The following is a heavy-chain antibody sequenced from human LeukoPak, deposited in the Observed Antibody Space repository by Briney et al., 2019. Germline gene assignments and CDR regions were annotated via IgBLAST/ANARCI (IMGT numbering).Heavy chain of an antibody. V-gene: IGHV3-48*04. Sequence: GGSLRLSCAASGFTFSTYNMNWVRQAPGKGLEWLAYITSNINTIYYADSVKGRFTISRDNAKNSLYLQMNSLRAEDTAVYYCVLGGYDSPYLGFDYWGQGPLVTVSS. J-gene: IGHJ4*02. CDR1: GFTFSTYN. D-gene: IGHD3-22*01. CDR2: ITSNINTI. CDR3: VLGGYDSPYLGFDY.